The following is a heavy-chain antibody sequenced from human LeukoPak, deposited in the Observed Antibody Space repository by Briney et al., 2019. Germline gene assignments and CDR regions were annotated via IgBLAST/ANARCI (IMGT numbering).Heavy chain of an antibody. J-gene: IGHJ4*02. V-gene: IGHV4-4*07. CDR3: ARVGQKRSYYYFDY. CDR2: IYTSGST. CDR1: GGSISSYY. D-gene: IGHD1-26*01. Sequence: AEALSLTRTVSGGSISSYYWSWIRQPAGKGLEWIGRIYTSGSTNYNPSLKSRVTMSVDTSKNQFSLKLSSVTAADTAVYYCARVGQKRSYYYFDYWGQGTLVTVSS.